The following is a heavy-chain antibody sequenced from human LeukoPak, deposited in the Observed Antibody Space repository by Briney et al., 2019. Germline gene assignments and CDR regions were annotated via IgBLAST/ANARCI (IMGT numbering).Heavy chain of an antibody. CDR3: ASLSSGWYGDFDY. CDR1: GGSFSGYY. V-gene: IGHV4-34*01. J-gene: IGHJ4*02. Sequence: SETLSLTCAVYGGSFSGYYWSWIRQPPGKGLEWIGEINHSGSTNYNPSLKSRVTISVDTSKNQFSLKLSSVTAADTAVYYCASLSSGWYGDFDYWGQGPWSPSPQ. CDR2: INHSGST. D-gene: IGHD6-19*01.